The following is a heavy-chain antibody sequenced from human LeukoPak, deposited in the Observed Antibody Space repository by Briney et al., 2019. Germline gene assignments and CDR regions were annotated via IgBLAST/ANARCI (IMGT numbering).Heavy chain of an antibody. CDR3: ARGRVWIDF. V-gene: IGHV4-39*07. J-gene: IGHJ6*02. Sequence: PSETLSLTCTVSGGSISSSSYYWSWIRQPPGKGLEWMGEINHSGSTNYNPSLKSRVTISVDTSKNQFSLKLSSVTAADTAVYYCARGRVWIDFWGQGTTVTVSS. CDR1: GGSISSSSYY. CDR2: INHSGST. D-gene: IGHD1-1*01.